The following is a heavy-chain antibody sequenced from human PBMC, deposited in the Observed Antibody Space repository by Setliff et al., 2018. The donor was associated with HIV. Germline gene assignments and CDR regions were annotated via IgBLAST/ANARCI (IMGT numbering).Heavy chain of an antibody. V-gene: IGHV1-2*02. CDR3: ARVVDRDYDFWSAHEY. J-gene: IGHJ4*02. CDR2: IIPKSGET. D-gene: IGHD3-3*01. Sequence: ASVKVSCKSSGYTFTAHHIHWVRQAPGQGPEWMGWIIPKSGETSYAEKFRGRVTMTRDTSLSTACMELSWLTSDDTAVYYCARVVDRDYDFWSAHEYWGQGTMVTVSS. CDR1: GYTFTAHH.